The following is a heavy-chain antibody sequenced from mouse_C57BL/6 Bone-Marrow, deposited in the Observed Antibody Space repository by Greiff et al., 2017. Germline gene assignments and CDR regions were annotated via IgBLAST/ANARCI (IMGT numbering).Heavy chain of an antibody. CDR3: ARWYYYGTPSYWYFDV. Sequence: EVQLQQSGPELVKPGASVKIPCKASGYTFTDYNMDWVKQSHGKSLEWIGDINPNNGGTIYNQKFKGKATLTVDKSSSTAYMELRSLTSEDTAVYYCARWYYYGTPSYWYFDVGGTGTTVTVSS. CDR2: INPNNGGT. V-gene: IGHV1-18*01. CDR1: GYTFTDYN. D-gene: IGHD1-1*01. J-gene: IGHJ1*03.